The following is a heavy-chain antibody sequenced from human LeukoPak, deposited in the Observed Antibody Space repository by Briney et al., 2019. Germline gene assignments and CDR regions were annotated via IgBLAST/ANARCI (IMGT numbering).Heavy chain of an antibody. CDR3: TKEFCGSRAACAGGSYYDF. CDR2: MGVTGDT. V-gene: IGHV3-13*01. D-gene: IGHD2-15*01. J-gene: IGHJ2*01. Sequence: QPGGSLRLSCAASGFTFSKDDLHWVRQSPGKGLEWGAAMGVTGDTYYADSVKGRFTISREDAAYSLYLQMRSLGAGDTAMYYCTKEFCGSRAACAGGSYYDFWGRGALVTVSS. CDR1: GFTFSKDD.